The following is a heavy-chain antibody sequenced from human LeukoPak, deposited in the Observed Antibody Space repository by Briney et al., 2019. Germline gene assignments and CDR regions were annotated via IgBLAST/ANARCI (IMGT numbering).Heavy chain of an antibody. CDR1: GFTFSSYG. CDR2: ISGSGGST. V-gene: IGHV3-23*01. D-gene: IGHD4-17*01. Sequence: PGGSLRLSCAASGFTFSSYGMPWVRQAPGKGLEWVSAISGSGGSTYYADSVKGRFTISRDNSKNTLYLQMNSLRAEDTAVYYCAKDNDYGDQIFDYWGQGTLVTVSS. J-gene: IGHJ4*02. CDR3: AKDNDYGDQIFDY.